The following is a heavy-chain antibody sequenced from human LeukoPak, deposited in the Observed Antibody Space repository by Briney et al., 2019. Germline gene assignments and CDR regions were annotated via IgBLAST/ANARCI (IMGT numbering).Heavy chain of an antibody. J-gene: IGHJ3*02. Sequence: GGSLRLSCVASGFTFRSYWMSWVRQAPGKGLEWVANIKEDGSEKYHVESVKGRFTISRDNAKNPLYLQMNSLRAEDTAVYYCARPYSSSWFGAFDIWGQGTMVTVSS. D-gene: IGHD6-13*01. CDR2: IKEDGSEK. V-gene: IGHV3-7*03. CDR1: GFTFRSYW. CDR3: ARPYSSSWFGAFDI.